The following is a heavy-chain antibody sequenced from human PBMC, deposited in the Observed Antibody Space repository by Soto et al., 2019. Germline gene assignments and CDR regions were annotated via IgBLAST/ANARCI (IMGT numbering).Heavy chain of an antibody. D-gene: IGHD6-19*01. CDR2: INPSGGST. Sequence: VASVKVSCKASGYTFTSYYMHWVRQAPGQGLEWMGIINPSGGSTSYAQKFQGRVTMTRDTSTSTVYMELSSLRSEDTAVYYCASGRAVAGIKPPFDYWGQGTLVTVSS. J-gene: IGHJ4*02. CDR1: GYTFTSYY. CDR3: ASGRAVAGIKPPFDY. V-gene: IGHV1-46*03.